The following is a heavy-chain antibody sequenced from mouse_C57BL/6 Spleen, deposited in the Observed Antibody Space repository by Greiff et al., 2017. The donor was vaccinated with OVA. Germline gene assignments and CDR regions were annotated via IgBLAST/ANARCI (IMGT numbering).Heavy chain of an antibody. D-gene: IGHD2-4*01. CDR3: TRRGLRSAMDY. CDR1: GYTFTDYE. CDR2: IDPETGGT. J-gene: IGHJ4*01. V-gene: IGHV1-15*01. Sequence: QVQLQQSGAELVRPGASVTLSCKASGYTFTDYEMHWVKQTPVHGLEWIGAIDPETGGTAYNQKFKGKAILTADKSSSTAYIELRSLTSEDSAVDDCTRRGLRSAMDYWGQGTSGTVSS.